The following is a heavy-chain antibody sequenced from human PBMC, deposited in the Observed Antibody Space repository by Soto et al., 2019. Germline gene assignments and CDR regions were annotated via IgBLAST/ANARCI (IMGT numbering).Heavy chain of an antibody. V-gene: IGHV4-39*01. CDR1: GGSISSSSYY. D-gene: IGHD1-26*01. Sequence: PSETLSLTCTVSGGSISSSSYYWGWLRQPPGKGLEWIGSIYYSGSTYYNPSLKSRVTISVDTSKNQFSLKLSSVTAADTAVYYCARHSRSGNSNSWFDPWGQGTLVTVSS. CDR3: ARHSRSGNSNSWFDP. J-gene: IGHJ5*02. CDR2: IYYSGST.